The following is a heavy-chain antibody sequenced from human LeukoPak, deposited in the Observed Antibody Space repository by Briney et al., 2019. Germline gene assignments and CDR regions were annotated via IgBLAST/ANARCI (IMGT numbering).Heavy chain of an antibody. CDR3: ARASSWTEDYYYYYYMDV. V-gene: IGHV1-69*05. J-gene: IGHJ6*03. D-gene: IGHD6-13*01. CDR1: GGTFSSYA. CDR2: IIPIFGTA. Sequence: GSSVKVSCKASGGTFSSYAISWVRQAPGQGLEWMGGIIPIFGTANYAQKFQGRVTITTDESTSTACMELSSLRSEDTAVYYCARASSWTEDYYYYYYMDVWGKGTTVTVSS.